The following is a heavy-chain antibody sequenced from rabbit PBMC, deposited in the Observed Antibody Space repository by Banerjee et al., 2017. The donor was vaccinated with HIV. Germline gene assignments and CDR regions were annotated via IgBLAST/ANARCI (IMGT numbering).Heavy chain of an antibody. CDR2: IYIGDGNT. Sequence: QSLEESGGDLVKPGASLTLSCTASGSDLSSYYYMCWVRQAPGKGLEWIACIYIGDGNTYYASWAKGRFTISKTSSTVDLKMTSLTAADTATYFCARRDTSGDGGAFNLWGPGTLVTVS. CDR1: GSDLSSYYY. J-gene: IGHJ4*02. V-gene: IGHV1S40*01. D-gene: IGHD1-1*01. CDR3: ARRDTSGDGGAFNL.